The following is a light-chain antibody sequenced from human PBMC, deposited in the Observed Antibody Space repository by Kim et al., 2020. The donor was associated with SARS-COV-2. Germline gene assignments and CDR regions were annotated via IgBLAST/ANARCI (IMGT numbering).Light chain of an antibody. CDR2: QDS. CDR3: QAWDSRNVV. Sequence: LSPGQTASFTCSGDKLGDKYASWYQQKPGQSPVLVIYQDSKRPSGIPERFSGSNSGNTATLTISGTQAMDEADYYCQAWDSRNVVFGGGTQLTVL. CDR1: KLGDKY. J-gene: IGLJ2*01. V-gene: IGLV3-1*01.